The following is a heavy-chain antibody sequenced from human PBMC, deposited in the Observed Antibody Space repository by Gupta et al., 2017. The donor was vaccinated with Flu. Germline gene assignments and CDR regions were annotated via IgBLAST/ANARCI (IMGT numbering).Heavy chain of an antibody. CDR3: AREGVTETSHQIDY. J-gene: IGHJ4*02. V-gene: IGHV1-69*01. D-gene: IGHD1-7*01. Sequence: SGDTPRSHIISWVRQAPGQGLEWMGGVIPIFGTVNTVKKFQDRVTITADEPTSTVYMDLSSLTSEDTAVYYCAREGVTETSHQIDYWGQGTLVAVSS. CDR2: VIPIFGTV. CDR1: GDTPRSHI.